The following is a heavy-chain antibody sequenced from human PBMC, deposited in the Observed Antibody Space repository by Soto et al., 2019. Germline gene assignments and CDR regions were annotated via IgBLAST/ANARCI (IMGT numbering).Heavy chain of an antibody. CDR1: GITISNYP. J-gene: IGHJ1*01. CDR3: VKDDGGDPSTAPH. Sequence: EVQLLESGGGLVQPGGSLRLSCAASGITISNYPMSWVRQAPGKGLDWVSGISGSGDRTYYADSAKGRFTISKDISKNSRSLQLDNLGVEDTAVYFCVKDDGGDPSTAPHWGQGTLVTVSS. CDR2: ISGSGDRT. V-gene: IGHV3-23*01. D-gene: IGHD2-21*01.